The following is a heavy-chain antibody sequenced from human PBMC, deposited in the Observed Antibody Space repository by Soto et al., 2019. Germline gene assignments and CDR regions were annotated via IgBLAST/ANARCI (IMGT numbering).Heavy chain of an antibody. CDR2: INAANGDT. V-gene: IGHV1-3*01. CDR1: EHTFTSYG. CDR3: AIETGYCSSTTCYNNWFDP. D-gene: IGHD2-2*02. J-gene: IGHJ5*02. Sequence: GASAKVSCKDSEHTFTSYGIHCVRPAPGQRLEWMGWINAANGDTNYAQKFQGRVTITADESTSTAYMELSSLRSEDTAVYYCAIETGYCSSTTCYNNWFDPWGQGPLVTVSS.